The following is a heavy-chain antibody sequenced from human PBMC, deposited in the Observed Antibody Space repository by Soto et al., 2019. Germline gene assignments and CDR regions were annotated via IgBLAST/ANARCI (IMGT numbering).Heavy chain of an antibody. D-gene: IGHD6-13*01. V-gene: IGHV4-4*08. CDR3: RRSSRYSTDV. J-gene: IGHJ6*02. CDR2: IYSTGNT. CDR1: GVSISTYY. Sequence: SETLSLTCTVSGVSISTYYWSWIRQPPGKGLEWIGSIYSTGNTYYNPSLNSQVTISVDTSKNQFSLNVISVTAADTAVYYCRRSSRYSTDVWGQGTTVTVSS.